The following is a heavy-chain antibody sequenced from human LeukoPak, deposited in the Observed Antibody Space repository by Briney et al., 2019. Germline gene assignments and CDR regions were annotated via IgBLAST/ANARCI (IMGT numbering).Heavy chain of an antibody. Sequence: SETLSLTCTVSGGSISSSGYSWGWIRQPPGKGLDWIGSMSYSGSTYYNPSLKSRVTTSVDTSKNQFSLKLSSVTATDTAVYYCARGWYSSSQLYFDYWGQGTLVTVSS. CDR3: ARGWYSSSQLYFDY. V-gene: IGHV4-39*01. D-gene: IGHD6-13*01. CDR2: MSYSGST. J-gene: IGHJ4*02. CDR1: GGSISSSGYS.